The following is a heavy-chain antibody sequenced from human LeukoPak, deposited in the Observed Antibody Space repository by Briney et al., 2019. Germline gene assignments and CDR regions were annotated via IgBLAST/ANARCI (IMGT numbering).Heavy chain of an antibody. CDR3: ARRFDY. Sequence: GGSLRLSCAASGFTFSSYSMNWVRQAPGKGLEWVSYITGSSSTIYYADSVKGRFTISRDNAENSLYLQMNRLRADDTADYYCARRFDYWGQGTLVTVSS. CDR1: GFTFSSYS. V-gene: IGHV3-48*01. J-gene: IGHJ4*02. CDR2: ITGSSSTI.